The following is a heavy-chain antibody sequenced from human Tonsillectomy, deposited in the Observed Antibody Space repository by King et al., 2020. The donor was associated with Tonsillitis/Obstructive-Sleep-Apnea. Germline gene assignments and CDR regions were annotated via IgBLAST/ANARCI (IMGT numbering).Heavy chain of an antibody. CDR3: TSRITIFGSRKGRGSDDAFDI. D-gene: IGHD3-3*01. CDR2: IKSKTDGGTT. Sequence: QLVQSGGGLVKPGGSLRLSCAASGFTFSNAWMSWVRQAPGKGLEWVGRIKSKTDGGTTDYAAPVKGRFTISRDDSKNKLYLQMNSLKTEDTAVYYCTSRITIFGSRKGRGSDDAFDIWGQGTMVTVSS. V-gene: IGHV3-15*01. CDR1: GFTFSNAW. J-gene: IGHJ3*02.